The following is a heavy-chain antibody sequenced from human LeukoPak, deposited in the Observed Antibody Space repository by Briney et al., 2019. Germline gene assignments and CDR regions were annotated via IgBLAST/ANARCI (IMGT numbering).Heavy chain of an antibody. D-gene: IGHD2-15*01. CDR3: ARDPTSTPGGGFFSSLGY. CDR1: GYTFTHYA. V-gene: IGHV7-4-1*02. Sequence: ASVKVACKASGYTFTHYAINWVRQAPGQGLEWMGWINTNTATPMYAHGFSGRFVFSLDVSDSTAYLHINSLEAGDSAAYYCARDPTSTPGGGFFSSLGYWGQGSLVTVSS. CDR2: INTNTATP. J-gene: IGHJ4*02.